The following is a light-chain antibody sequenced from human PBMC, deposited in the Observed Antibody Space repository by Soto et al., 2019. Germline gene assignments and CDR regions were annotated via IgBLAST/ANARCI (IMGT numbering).Light chain of an antibody. Sequence: EVVLTQSPATLAFSPGERATLSCRASQSVSSNFLAWYPQRPGQAPKLLISDAATRAPGTPDRFRGSASGTEFTRGISGLVPEGVTVYVCEQFGGSPMCTFGQGTKLEIK. CDR2: DAA. V-gene: IGKV3-20*01. J-gene: IGKJ2*02. CDR3: EQFGGSPMCT. CDR1: QSVSSNF.